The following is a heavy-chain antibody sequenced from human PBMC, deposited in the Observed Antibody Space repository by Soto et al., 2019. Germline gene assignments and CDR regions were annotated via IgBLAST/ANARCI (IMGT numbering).Heavy chain of an antibody. CDR1: GDTFTDFY. J-gene: IGHJ4*02. Sequence: QVPLVQSGAEVKKPGASVKVSCKASGDTFTDFYIHLVRQAPGQGLAWMGTVNPSGGHTTYAQHFLGRSTTPSDLSNRTPYMEVTSLSCEDMAVYYCARGRLVVVVTAALDFWGKGTLVTVSS. D-gene: IGHD2-21*02. CDR2: VNPSGGHT. V-gene: IGHV1-46*01. CDR3: ARGRLVVVVTAALDF.